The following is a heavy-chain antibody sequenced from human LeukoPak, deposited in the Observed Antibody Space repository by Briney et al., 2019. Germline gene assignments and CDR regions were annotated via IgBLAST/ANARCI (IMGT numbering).Heavy chain of an antibody. V-gene: IGHV1-18*01. CDR3: AREGELNTVTPIFDN. J-gene: IGHJ4*02. Sequence: AASVKVSCKASGYTFISYGISWVRQAPGQGLEWMGWISAYNGNTNYAQKFQGRVTMTTDTSTSTTYMEVRSLRSDDTAMYYCAREGELNTVTPIFDNWGQGTLVIVSS. CDR2: ISAYNGNT. CDR1: GYTFISYG. D-gene: IGHD4-17*01.